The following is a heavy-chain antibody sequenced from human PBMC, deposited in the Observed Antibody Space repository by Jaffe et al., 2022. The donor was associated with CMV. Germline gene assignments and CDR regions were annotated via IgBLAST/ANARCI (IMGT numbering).Heavy chain of an antibody. D-gene: IGHD3-9*01. CDR2: ISGSGGST. V-gene: IGHV3-23*01. J-gene: IGHJ6*02. CDR3: ATYDWFLHYGMDV. Sequence: EVQLLESGGGLVQPGGSLRLSCAASGFTFSSYAMSWVRQAPGKGLEWVSAISGSGGSTYYADSVKGRFTISRDNSKNTLYLQMNSLRAEDTAVYYCATYDWFLHYGMDVWGQGTTVTVSS. CDR1: GFTFSSYA.